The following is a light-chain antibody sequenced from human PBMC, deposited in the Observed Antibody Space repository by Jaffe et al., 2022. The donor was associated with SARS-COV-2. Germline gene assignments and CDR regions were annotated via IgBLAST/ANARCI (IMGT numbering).Light chain of an antibody. V-gene: IGLV2-14*01. J-gene: IGLJ1*01. CDR1: SSDVGSYDH. CDR3: LSYTTRGTRV. CDR2: DVN. Sequence: QSALTQPASVSGSPGQSITISCTGTSSDVGSYDHVSWFQQHTGKGPNLVIFDVNRRPSGVSNRFSGSKSGNTASLTISGLQAEDEADYYCLSYTTRGTRVFGTGTTVTVV.